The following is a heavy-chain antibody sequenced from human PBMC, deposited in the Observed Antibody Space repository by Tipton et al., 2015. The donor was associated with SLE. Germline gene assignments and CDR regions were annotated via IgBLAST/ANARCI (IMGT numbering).Heavy chain of an antibody. CDR2: IYDSGTT. CDR1: GGSFSGYY. V-gene: IGHV4-59*01. J-gene: IGHJ4*02. Sequence: TLSLTCTVSGGSFSGYYWNWIRQRPGKGLERIGYIYDSGTTNFNPSLKSRILISEDTSKNQFSLKLSSVTAADTAVYYCVRDRFGCPFVSWGQGSLVTVSS. D-gene: IGHD3-16*01. CDR3: VRDRFGCPFVS.